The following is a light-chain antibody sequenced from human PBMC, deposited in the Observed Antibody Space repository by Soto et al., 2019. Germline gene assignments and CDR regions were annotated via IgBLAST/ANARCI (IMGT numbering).Light chain of an antibody. CDR2: GAS. CDR1: QSVSSSY. CDR3: QQYGSSRRT. Sequence: EIVLTQSPGTLSLSPGERATLSCMASQSVSSSYLSWYQQKPGQAPRLLIYGASSRATGIPDRFSGSGSGTDFTLTISRLEPEEFAVYYCQQYGSSRRTFGQGTKLEIK. J-gene: IGKJ2*01. V-gene: IGKV3-20*01.